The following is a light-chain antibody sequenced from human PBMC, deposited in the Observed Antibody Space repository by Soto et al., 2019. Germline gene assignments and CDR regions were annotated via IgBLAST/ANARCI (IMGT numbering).Light chain of an antibody. Sequence: QPVLTQPASVSGSPGQSITISCTGTSSDVGGYNYVFWYQQHPGKAPKLMIYDVSNRPSGVSNRFSGSKSGNTASLTISGLQAEDEADYYCSSYTSSNSYVFGTGTKLTVL. J-gene: IGLJ1*01. CDR1: SSDVGGYNY. CDR2: DVS. V-gene: IGLV2-14*01. CDR3: SSYTSSNSYV.